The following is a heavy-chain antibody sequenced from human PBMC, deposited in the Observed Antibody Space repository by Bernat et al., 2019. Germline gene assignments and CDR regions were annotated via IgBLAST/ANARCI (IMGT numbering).Heavy chain of an antibody. D-gene: IGHD1-7*01. CDR1: GFTFSSAW. V-gene: IGHV3-15*01. CDR3: ITDIPNLNYPFDY. Sequence: EVQLVESGGGLVKPGESLRLSCAASGFTFSSAWMSWVRQTPGRGLEWVCLIRSKAAGETTDYAAPVKGRFTISRDDSKNTVYLQMNSLKTEDTALYYCITDIPNLNYPFDYWGQGTLVTVSS. CDR2: IRSKAAGETT. J-gene: IGHJ4*02.